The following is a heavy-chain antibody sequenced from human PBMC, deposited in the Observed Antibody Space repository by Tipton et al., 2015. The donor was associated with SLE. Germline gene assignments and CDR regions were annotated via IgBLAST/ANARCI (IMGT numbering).Heavy chain of an antibody. V-gene: IGHV4-39*07. CDR1: GGSISSSSYY. J-gene: IGHJ5*02. Sequence: TLSLTCTVSGGSISSSSYYWGWIRQPPGKGLEWIGSIYYSGNTKYNPSLKSRVTISVDTSKNQFSLKLSSVTAADTALYYCARGKGWFDPWGQGTLVTVSS. CDR2: IYYSGNT. CDR3: ARGKGWFDP.